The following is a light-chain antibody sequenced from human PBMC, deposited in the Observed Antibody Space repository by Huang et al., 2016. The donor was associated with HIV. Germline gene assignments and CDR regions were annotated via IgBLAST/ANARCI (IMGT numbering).Light chain of an antibody. Sequence: EVVLTQSPDTLSLSPGERVTLSCRASQSVSSSYLAWYQQKPGQAPSLLMYSASSRATGIPYRFSGSGSGTDFTLTIARLAPEDFAVYYCQQYGNSPYTFGQGTHLEI. CDR2: SAS. CDR1: QSVSSSY. V-gene: IGKV3-20*01. CDR3: QQYGNSPYT. J-gene: IGKJ2*01.